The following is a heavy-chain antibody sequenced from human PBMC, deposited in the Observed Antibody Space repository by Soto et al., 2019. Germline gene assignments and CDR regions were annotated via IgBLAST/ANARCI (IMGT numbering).Heavy chain of an antibody. J-gene: IGHJ3*02. CDR1: GYTFTSYG. CDR3: ARDPYYYDSSGYYYAVDI. Sequence: ASVKVSCKASGYTFTSYGISWVRQAPGQGLEWMGWISAYNGNTNYAQKLQGRVTMTTDTSTSTAYMELRSLRSDDTAVYYCARDPYYYDSSGYYYAVDIWGQGAMVTVS. V-gene: IGHV1-18*04. D-gene: IGHD3-22*01. CDR2: ISAYNGNT.